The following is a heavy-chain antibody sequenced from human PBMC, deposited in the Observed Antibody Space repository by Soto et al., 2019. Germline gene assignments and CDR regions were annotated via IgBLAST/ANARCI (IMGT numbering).Heavy chain of an antibody. CDR2: MNPNSGNT. D-gene: IGHD3-22*01. Sequence: QVQLVQSGAEVKKPGASVKVSCKASGYTFTSYDINWGRQATGQGLEWMGWMNPNSGNTGYVQKFQGRGTMTRNPSISPAYMVLSSLRSEYAALYYCARESSGHTDYWGQGTLVSVSS. CDR3: ARESSGHTDY. J-gene: IGHJ4*02. CDR1: GYTFTSYD. V-gene: IGHV1-8*01.